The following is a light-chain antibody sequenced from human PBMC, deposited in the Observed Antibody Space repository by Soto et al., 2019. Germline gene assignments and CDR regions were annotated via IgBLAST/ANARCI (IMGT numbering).Light chain of an antibody. J-gene: IGLJ2*01. Sequence: QAVVTQPPSVSAAPGQKVTISCSGSNSNIGNNYVSWYQQLPGTAPKLLIYDTNMRPSGIPDRFSGSKSGTSATLGITGLQTGDEADYYCGTWDSSLSVVVFGGGTKLTVL. CDR1: NSNIGNNY. V-gene: IGLV1-51*01. CDR2: DTN. CDR3: GTWDSSLSVVV.